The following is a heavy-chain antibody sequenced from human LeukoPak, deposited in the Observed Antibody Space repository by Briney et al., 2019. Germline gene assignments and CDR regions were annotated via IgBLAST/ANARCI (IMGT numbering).Heavy chain of an antibody. CDR2: IYYTGHT. CDR1: GASISSGAYY. Sequence: PSETLSLTCTVSGASISSGAYYWTWIRQHPEKGLEWIGYIYYTGHTYYNPSLQSRLTMSVDASKNQFSLKISSVTAADTAVYYCAGERRGYGFRDVWGQGTTVSVSS. D-gene: IGHD5-12*01. J-gene: IGHJ6*02. V-gene: IGHV4-31*03. CDR3: AGERRGYGFRDV.